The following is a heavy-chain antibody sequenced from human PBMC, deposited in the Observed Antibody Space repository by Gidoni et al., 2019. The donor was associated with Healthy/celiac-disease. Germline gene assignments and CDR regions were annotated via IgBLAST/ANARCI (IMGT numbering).Heavy chain of an antibody. CDR3: AKRSGTARVEDY. CDR2: ISYDGSNK. V-gene: IGHV3-30*18. Sequence: QVQLVVSGGCVVQPGRSLTPSCAASGFTFSSYGMHWVRQAPGKGLEWVAVISYDGSNKYYADSGKGRITRSKDNTKNTLYLQMISVGAEDTDVYECAKRSGTARVEDYWGQGTLVTVSS. CDR1: GFTFSSYG. D-gene: IGHD5-18*01. J-gene: IGHJ4*02.